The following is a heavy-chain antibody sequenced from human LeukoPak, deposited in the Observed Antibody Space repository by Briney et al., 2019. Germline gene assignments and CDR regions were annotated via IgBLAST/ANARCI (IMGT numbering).Heavy chain of an antibody. D-gene: IGHD3-10*01. J-gene: IGHJ5*02. CDR1: GGSFSGYY. CDR2: INHSGST. V-gene: IGHV4-34*01. Sequence: SETLSLTCAVYGGSFSGYYWSWIRQPLGKGLEWIGEINHSGSTNYNPSLKSRVTISVDTSKNQFSLKLSSVTAADTAVYYCARDSITMVRGVFANWFDPWGQGTLVTVSS. CDR3: ARDSITMVRGVFANWFDP.